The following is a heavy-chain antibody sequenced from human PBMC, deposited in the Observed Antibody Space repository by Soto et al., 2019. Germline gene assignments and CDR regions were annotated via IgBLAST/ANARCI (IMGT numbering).Heavy chain of an antibody. V-gene: IGHV3-53*01. CDR3: ARSLRGIIIDFDY. D-gene: IGHD3-10*01. Sequence: GSLRLSCAASGFTVSSNYMSWVRQAPGKGLEWVSVIYSGGSTYYADSVKGRFTISRDNSKNTLYLQMNSLRAEDTAVYYCARSLRGIIIDFDYWGQGTRVTVSS. J-gene: IGHJ4*02. CDR2: IYSGGST. CDR1: GFTVSSNY.